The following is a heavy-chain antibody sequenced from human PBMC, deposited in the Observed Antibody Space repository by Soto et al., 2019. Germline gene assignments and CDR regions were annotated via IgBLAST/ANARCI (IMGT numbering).Heavy chain of an antibody. J-gene: IGHJ6*02. D-gene: IGHD3-9*01. CDR3: IADHLTGGMDV. CDR2: IWYDGSNK. CDR1: GFTFSSYG. Sequence: ESGGGVVQPGRSLRLSCAASGFTFSSYGMHWVRQAPGKGLEWVAVIWYDGSNKYYADSVKGRFTISRDNSKNTLYLQMNSLRAEDTAVYYCIADHLTGGMDVWGQGTTVTVSS. V-gene: IGHV3-33*01.